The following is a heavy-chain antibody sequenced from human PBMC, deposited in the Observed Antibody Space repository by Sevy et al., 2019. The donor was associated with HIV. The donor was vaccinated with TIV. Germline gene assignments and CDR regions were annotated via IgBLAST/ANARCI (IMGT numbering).Heavy chain of an antibody. J-gene: IGHJ4*02. CDR2: ISAYNGNT. D-gene: IGHD3-9*01. CDR1: GYTFTSYG. V-gene: IGHV1-18*01. CDR3: ATHYDILTGPDY. Sequence: AAVKVSCKASGYTFTSYGISWVRQAPGQGLERMGWISAYNGNTNYAQKLQGRVTMTTDTSTSTAYMELRSLRPDDTAVYYCATHYDILTGPDYWGQGTLVTVSS.